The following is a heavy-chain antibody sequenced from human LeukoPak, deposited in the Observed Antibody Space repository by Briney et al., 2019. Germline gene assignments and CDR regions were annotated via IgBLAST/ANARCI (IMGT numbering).Heavy chain of an antibody. CDR3: LPAALQPLVDY. D-gene: IGHD2-2*01. CDR1: GFTFSSYA. CDR2: ISGSGGST. Sequence: GGSLRLSCAASGFTFSSYAMSWVRQAPGMGLEWVSAISGSGGSTYYADSVKGRFAISRDNSKNTLYLQMNSLRAEDTAVYYCLPAALQPLVDYWGQGTLVTVSS. V-gene: IGHV3-23*01. J-gene: IGHJ4*02.